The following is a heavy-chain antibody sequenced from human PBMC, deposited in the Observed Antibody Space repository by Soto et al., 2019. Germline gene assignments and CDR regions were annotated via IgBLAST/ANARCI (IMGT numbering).Heavy chain of an antibody. D-gene: IGHD6-13*01. Sequence: EVQLVESGGGLVQPGGSLRLSCAASGFTFSSYSMNWVRQAPGKGLEWVSYISSSSSTIYYADSVKGRFTISRDNAKNSLYWQMNSLRDEDTAVYYCARGDGSYSSSWYRYYYYGIDVWGQGTTVTVSS. CDR1: GFTFSSYS. V-gene: IGHV3-48*02. J-gene: IGHJ6*02. CDR2: ISSSSSTI. CDR3: ARGDGSYSSSWYRYYYYGIDV.